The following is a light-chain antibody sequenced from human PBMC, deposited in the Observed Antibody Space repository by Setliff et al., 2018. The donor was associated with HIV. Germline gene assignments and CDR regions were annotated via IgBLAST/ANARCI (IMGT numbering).Light chain of an antibody. J-gene: IGLJ1*01. Sequence: SYALTQPPSVSVAPEKTARITCGGNNIGSKIVHWYQQKPGQAPVLVITYDTDRPSGIPERFSGSNSGNTATLTIIRVEAGDEADYYCQVWDTGSDPPCVFAAGTKVTVL. CDR2: YDT. V-gene: IGLV3-21*04. CDR1: NIGSKI. CDR3: QVWDTGSDPPCV.